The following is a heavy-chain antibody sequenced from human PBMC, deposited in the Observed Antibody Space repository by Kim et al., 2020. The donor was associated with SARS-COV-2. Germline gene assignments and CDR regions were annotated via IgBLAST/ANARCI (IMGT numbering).Heavy chain of an antibody. V-gene: IGHV3-30*03. CDR1: GFTFSSYG. CDR2: ISYDGSNK. J-gene: IGHJ6*01. Sequence: GGSLRLSCAASGFTFSSYGMHWVRQAPGKGLEWVAVISYDGSNKYYADSVKGRFTISRDNSKNTLYLQMNSLRAEGTAVYYCATESGSGSYYAWTYYYYGMDVWGQGTTVTVS. D-gene: IGHD3-10*01. CDR3: ATESGSGSYYAWTYYYYGMDV.